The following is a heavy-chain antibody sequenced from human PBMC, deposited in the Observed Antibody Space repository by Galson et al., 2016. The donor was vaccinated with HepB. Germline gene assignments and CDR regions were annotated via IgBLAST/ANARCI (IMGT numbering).Heavy chain of an antibody. J-gene: IGHJ6*02. CDR2: IKEDGGEK. CDR3: ARGNFGMDV. CDR1: GFTFSSYW. Sequence: SLRLSCATSGFTFSSYWMSWVRQAPGKGLEWVAYIKEDGGEKNYVDSVKGRFTVSRDNAKNSLYLQMNSLRAEDTAIYYCARGNFGMDVWGQGTTVTVSS. V-gene: IGHV3-7*03.